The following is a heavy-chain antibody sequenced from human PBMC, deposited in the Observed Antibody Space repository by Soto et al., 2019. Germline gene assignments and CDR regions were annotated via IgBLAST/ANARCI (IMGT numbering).Heavy chain of an antibody. CDR2: ISAYNGNT. J-gene: IGHJ4*02. CDR1: GYTFTSYG. CDR3: AILGYCSGGSCLGSFDY. V-gene: IGHV1-18*01. D-gene: IGHD2-15*01. Sequence: QVQLVQSGAEVKKPGASVKVSCKASGYTFTSYGITWVRQAPGQRLEWMGWISAYNGNTNYAQKLQGRVTMTTDTSTSTAYMERRSLRSDDTAVYYCAILGYCSGGSCLGSFDYWGQGTLVTVSS.